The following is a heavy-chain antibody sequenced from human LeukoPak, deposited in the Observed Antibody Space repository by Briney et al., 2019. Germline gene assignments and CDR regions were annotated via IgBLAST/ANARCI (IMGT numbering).Heavy chain of an antibody. V-gene: IGHV3-49*03. CDR2: IRSKAYGGTT. CDR3: TRDPLGAAAGNFDY. CDR1: GFTFGDYA. D-gene: IGHD6-13*01. J-gene: IGHJ4*02. Sequence: PGGSLRLSCTASGFTFGDYAMSWFRQAPGKGLEWVGFIRSKAYGGTTEYAASVKGRFTISRDDSKSIAYLQMNSLKTEDTAVYYCTRDPLGAAAGNFDYWGQGTLVTVSS.